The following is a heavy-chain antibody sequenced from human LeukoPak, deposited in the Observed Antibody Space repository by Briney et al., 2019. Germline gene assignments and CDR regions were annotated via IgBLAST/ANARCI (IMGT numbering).Heavy chain of an antibody. CDR2: INSDGSST. V-gene: IGHV3-74*01. CDR1: GFTFSSYW. D-gene: IGHD3-3*01. Sequence: TGGSLRLSCAASGFTFSSYWMHWVRHAPGKGLVWVSRINSDGSSTTYADSVKGRFTISRDNAKNTLYLQMNSLRAEDTAVYYCARVEPIRLLVDYWGQGTLVTVSS. J-gene: IGHJ4*02. CDR3: ARVEPIRLLVDY.